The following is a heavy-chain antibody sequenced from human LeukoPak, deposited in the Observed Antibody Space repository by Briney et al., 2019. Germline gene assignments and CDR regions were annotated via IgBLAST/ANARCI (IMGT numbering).Heavy chain of an antibody. CDR3: ARDITIGTTRFDP. J-gene: IGHJ5*02. CDR2: IHAGTGYT. CDR1: GYTFISYA. Sequence: ASVKVSCKTSGYTFISYAIHWVRQAPGQRLEWMGWIHAGTGYTKYSQKFQGRVTITRDTSANTVYMELSRLRPEDTAVYYCARDITIGTTRFDPWGQGTLVTVSP. D-gene: IGHD1-1*01. V-gene: IGHV1-3*01.